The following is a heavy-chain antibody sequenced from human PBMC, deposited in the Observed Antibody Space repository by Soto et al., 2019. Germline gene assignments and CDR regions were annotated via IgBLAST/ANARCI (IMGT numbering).Heavy chain of an antibody. CDR1: GFSFGSYA. CDR2: ISGSDGKT. Sequence: GGSLRLSCAASGFSFGSYALSWARQAPGKGLEWVSTISGSDGKTFYADSVKGRFSISRDTSQSTLYLQMNSPRADDTAMYYCARWSYLDYWGQGTRVTVSS. J-gene: IGHJ4*02. CDR3: ARWSYLDY. D-gene: IGHD3-3*01. V-gene: IGHV3-23*01.